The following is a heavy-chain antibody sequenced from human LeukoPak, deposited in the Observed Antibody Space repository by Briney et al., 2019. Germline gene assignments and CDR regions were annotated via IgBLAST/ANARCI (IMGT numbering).Heavy chain of an antibody. CDR3: ARVFRIYYYYMDV. CDR2: ISTYNDIT. J-gene: IGHJ6*03. Sequence: ASVKVSCKASGYTLSSHGICWVRQAPGQGLEWMGWISTYNDITNYAQKLQGRVTMTTDTSTNTAYMELRSLRSDDTAVYYCARVFRIYYYYMDVWGRGTTVTVSS. D-gene: IGHD3-10*01. CDR1: GYTLSSHG. V-gene: IGHV1-18*01.